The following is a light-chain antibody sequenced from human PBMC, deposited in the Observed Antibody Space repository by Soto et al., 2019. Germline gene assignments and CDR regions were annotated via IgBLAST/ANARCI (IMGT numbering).Light chain of an antibody. J-gene: IGKJ1*01. V-gene: IGKV3-20*01. CDR2: GAS. CDR3: QQYGSSPPT. CDR1: QSVSSSY. Sequence: EIVLTQSPGTLSLSPGERATLSCRASQSVSSSYLAWYQQKPGQAPRLLIYGASSRATGIPDRFSGSGSGTDFTLTISRLEPEDFVVYYCQQYGSSPPTFGQGTKV.